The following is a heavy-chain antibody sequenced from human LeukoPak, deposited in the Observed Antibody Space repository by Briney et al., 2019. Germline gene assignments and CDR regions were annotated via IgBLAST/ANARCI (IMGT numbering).Heavy chain of an antibody. D-gene: IGHD6-6*01. J-gene: IGHJ5*02. Sequence: ASVKVSCXASGGTFSSYAISWVRQAPGQGLEWMGRIIPIFGTANYAQKFQGRVTITTDESTSTAYMELSSLRSEDTAVYYCAILRARSSSSQPYNWFDPWGQGTLVTVSS. CDR3: AILRARSSSSQPYNWFDP. CDR2: IIPIFGTA. CDR1: GGTFSSYA. V-gene: IGHV1-69*05.